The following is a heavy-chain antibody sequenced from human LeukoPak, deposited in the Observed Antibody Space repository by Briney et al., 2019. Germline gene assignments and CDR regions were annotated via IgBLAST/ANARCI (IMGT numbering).Heavy chain of an antibody. J-gene: IGHJ3*02. CDR1: GFTFSSYW. Sequence: GGSLRLSCAASGFTFSSYWMSWDRQAPGKGPEWVANIKQDGSEKYYVGSVKGRFTISRDNAKNSLYLQMNSLRAEDTAVYYCATSQTTSGRYGNAFDIWGQGTVVTVST. CDR2: IKQDGSEK. D-gene: IGHD6-19*01. V-gene: IGHV3-7*01. CDR3: ATSQTTSGRYGNAFDI.